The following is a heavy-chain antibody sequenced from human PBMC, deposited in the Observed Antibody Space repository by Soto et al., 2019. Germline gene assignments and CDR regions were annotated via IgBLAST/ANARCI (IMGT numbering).Heavy chain of an antibody. J-gene: IGHJ4*02. V-gene: IGHV4-30-4*01. D-gene: IGHD1-26*01. Sequence: QVQLQESGPGLVKPSQTLSLTCTVSGGSISSGDSYWSWIRQPPGKGLEWIGYIYYSGSTYDNPSLMSRVTTSIDTSKNQFSLKLSSMTAADKAVYYCAREKDGSYIIDCWGQGTLVTVFS. CDR1: GGSISSGDSY. CDR3: AREKDGSYIIDC. CDR2: IYYSGST.